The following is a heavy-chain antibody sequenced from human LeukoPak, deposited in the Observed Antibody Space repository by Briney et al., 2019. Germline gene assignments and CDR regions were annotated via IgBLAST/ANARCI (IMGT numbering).Heavy chain of an antibody. CDR3: GASVGLIGGYSSDSEDAFDI. V-gene: IGHV1-69*13. D-gene: IGHD6-19*01. J-gene: IGHJ3*02. Sequence: GASVKVSCKDSGYTFTDYYVHWVRQAPGQGLEWMGGIIPIFGTANYAQKFQGRVTITADESTSTAYMELSSLRSEDTAVYYCGASVGLIGGYSSDSEDAFDIWGQGTMVTVSS. CDR1: GYTFTDYY. CDR2: IIPIFGTA.